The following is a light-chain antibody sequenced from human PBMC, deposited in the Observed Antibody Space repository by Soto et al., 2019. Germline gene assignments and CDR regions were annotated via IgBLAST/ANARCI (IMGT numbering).Light chain of an antibody. CDR2: AAS. V-gene: IGKV3-20*01. Sequence: EIVLAQSPGTLSLSPGERATLSCRASQSVTSTYLSWYQQKPGQAPRLLFYAASSRAMGVPDRFTGSGSGTDFTLTINRLEPEDFAVYYCQHYGRSPTFGQGTKVDIK. CDR3: QHYGRSPT. CDR1: QSVTSTY. J-gene: IGKJ1*01.